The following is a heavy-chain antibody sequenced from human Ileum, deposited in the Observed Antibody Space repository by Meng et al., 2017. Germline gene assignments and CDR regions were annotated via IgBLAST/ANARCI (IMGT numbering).Heavy chain of an antibody. J-gene: IGHJ4*02. CDR1: GYKFTSYA. V-gene: IGHV7-4-1*02. CDR2: INTDTRNP. CDR3: ARPGPRVTGGRYHFDS. Sequence: ASVKVSCKASGYKFTSYAMNWVRQAPGQGLEWMGWINTDTRNPTYAQGFTGRFVFSLDTSVSTAYLQISSLEAEDTATYFCARPGPRVTGGRYHFDSWGQGTLVTGAS. D-gene: IGHD6-19*01.